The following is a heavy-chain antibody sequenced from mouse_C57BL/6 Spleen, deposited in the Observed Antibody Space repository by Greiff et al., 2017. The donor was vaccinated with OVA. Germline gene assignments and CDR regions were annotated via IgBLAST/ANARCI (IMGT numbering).Heavy chain of an antibody. CDR1: GFNIKNTY. J-gene: IGHJ3*01. D-gene: IGHD2-4*01. CDR3: ARGEYGYDYDKWFAY. CDR2: IDPANGNT. V-gene: IGHV14-3*01. Sequence: VQLQQSVAELVRPGASVKLSCTASGFNIKNTYMHWVKQRPEQGLEWIGRIDPANGNTKYAPKFQGKATITADTSSNTAYLQLSSLTSEDTASYYCARGEYGYDYDKWFAYWGQGTLVTVSA.